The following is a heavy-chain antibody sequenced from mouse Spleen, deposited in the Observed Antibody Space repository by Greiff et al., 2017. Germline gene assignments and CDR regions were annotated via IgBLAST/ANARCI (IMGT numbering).Heavy chain of an antibody. CDR1: GYTFTSYW. J-gene: IGHJ4*01. V-gene: IGHV1-55*01. CDR2: IYPGSGST. CDR3: ARSDYRYDGYYAMDY. Sequence: QVQLQQPGAELVKPGASVKMSCKASGYTFTSYWITWVKQRPGQGLEWIGDIYPGSGSTNYNEKFKSKATLTVDTSSSTAYMQLSSLTSEDSAVYYCARSDYRYDGYYAMDYWGQGTSVTVSS. D-gene: IGHD2-14*01.